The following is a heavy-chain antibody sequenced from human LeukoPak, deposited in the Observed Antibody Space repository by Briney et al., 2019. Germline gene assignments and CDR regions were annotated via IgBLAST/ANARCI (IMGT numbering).Heavy chain of an antibody. Sequence: GGSLRLSCAASGFTFRDYWMSWVRQAPGKGLEWVANIKEDGSEKHYVDSVKGRFTISRDNSKNTLYLQMNSLRAEDTAVYYCARFRTGYSYALAYWGQGTLVTVSS. V-gene: IGHV3-7*01. J-gene: IGHJ4*02. CDR3: ARFRTGYSYALAY. D-gene: IGHD5-18*01. CDR1: GFTFRDYW. CDR2: IKEDGSEK.